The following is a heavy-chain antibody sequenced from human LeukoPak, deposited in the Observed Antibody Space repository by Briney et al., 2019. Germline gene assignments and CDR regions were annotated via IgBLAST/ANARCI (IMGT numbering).Heavy chain of an antibody. CDR2: IIPIFGTA. CDR1: GGTFSSYA. CDR3: ARGLRSIAARYYYYYMDV. V-gene: IGHV1-69*01. Sequence: GSSVKVSCKASGGTFSSYAISWVRQAPGQGLEWMGGIIPIFGTANYAQKFQGRVTITADESTSTACMELSSLRSEDTAVYYCARGLRSIAARYYYYYMDVWGKGTTVTVSS. D-gene: IGHD6-6*01. J-gene: IGHJ6*03.